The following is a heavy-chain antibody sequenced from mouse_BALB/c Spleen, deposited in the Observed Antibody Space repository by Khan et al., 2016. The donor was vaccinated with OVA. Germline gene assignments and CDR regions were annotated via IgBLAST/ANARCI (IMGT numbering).Heavy chain of an antibody. J-gene: IGHJ2*01. CDR2: INPHIGET. D-gene: IGHD1-1*01. V-gene: IGHV1-20*02. CDR1: GYSFTGYF. Sequence: EVQLQESGPGLVRPGASVKISCKASGYSFTGYFMNWVMQSHGKSLEWIGRINPHIGETFYNQRFKDKATLTVDESSSTAHMELRSLASEDSAVYYCTRIYRSDFDYWGQGTTLTVSS. CDR3: TRIYRSDFDY.